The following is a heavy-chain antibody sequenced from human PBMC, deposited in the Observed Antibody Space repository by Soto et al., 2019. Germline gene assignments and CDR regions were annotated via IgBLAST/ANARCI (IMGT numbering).Heavy chain of an antibody. D-gene: IGHD3-3*01. J-gene: IGHJ6*02. Sequence: SETLSLTCAVYGGSFSCYYWSWIRKPPGKGLEWIGEINHSGSTNYNPSLKSRVTISVDTSKNQFSLKLSSVTAADTAVYYCATTRGTTTLEWLFRYGMDVWGQGTTVTSP. CDR1: GGSFSCYY. CDR3: ATTRGTTTLEWLFRYGMDV. V-gene: IGHV4-34*01. CDR2: INHSGST.